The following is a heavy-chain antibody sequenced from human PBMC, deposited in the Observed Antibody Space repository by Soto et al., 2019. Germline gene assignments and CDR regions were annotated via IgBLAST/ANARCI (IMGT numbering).Heavy chain of an antibody. D-gene: IGHD3-3*01. V-gene: IGHV4-59*01. Sequence: PSETLSLTCTVSGGSISSYYWSWIRQPPGKGLEWIGYIYYSGSTTYNPSLKSRVTISVDTSKNQFSLKLSSVTAADTAVYYCARGNSLGVYYDFWSGYYHDAFDIWGQGTMVTVSS. J-gene: IGHJ3*02. CDR2: IYYSGST. CDR1: GGSISSYY. CDR3: ARGNSLGVYYDFWSGYYHDAFDI.